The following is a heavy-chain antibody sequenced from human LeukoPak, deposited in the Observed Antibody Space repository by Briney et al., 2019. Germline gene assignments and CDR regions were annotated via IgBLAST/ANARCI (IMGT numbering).Heavy chain of an antibody. J-gene: IGHJ6*03. CDR1: GFTFSSHA. V-gene: IGHV3-23*01. Sequence: GGSLRLSCAASGFTFSSHAMSWVRQAPGKGLEWVSALSGSGGSTYYADSVKGRFTISRDNSKNTLYLQMNSLRAEDTAVYYCARAREYQLPIYYYYYYMDVWGKGTTVTVSS. D-gene: IGHD2-2*01. CDR3: ARAREYQLPIYYYYYYMDV. CDR2: LSGSGGST.